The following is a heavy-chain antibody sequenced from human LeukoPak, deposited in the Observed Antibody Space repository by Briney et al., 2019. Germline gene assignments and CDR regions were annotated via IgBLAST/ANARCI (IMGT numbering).Heavy chain of an antibody. V-gene: IGHV3-23*01. CDR2: ISGSGGST. Sequence: PGGSLRLSCAASGFTFSSYAMSWVRQAPGKGLEWVSAISGSGGSTYYADSVKGRFTISRDNSKNTLYLQMNSLRAEDTAVYYCARDPPYYGSGSSYYFDYWGQGTLVTVSS. CDR3: ARDPPYYGSGSSYYFDY. CDR1: GFTFSSYA. D-gene: IGHD3-10*01. J-gene: IGHJ4*02.